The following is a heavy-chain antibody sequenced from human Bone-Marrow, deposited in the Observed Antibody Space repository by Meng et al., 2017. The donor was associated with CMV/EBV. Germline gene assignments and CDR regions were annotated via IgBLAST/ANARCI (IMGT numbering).Heavy chain of an antibody. J-gene: IGHJ4*02. CDR3: ARAVRRDCTNGVCYIDY. D-gene: IGHD2-8*01. CDR2: ISYDGSNK. CDR1: GFTSSSYA. V-gene: IGHV3-30-3*01. Sequence: GESLKIYCAAPGFTSSSYALHWVRQAPGKGLEWVAVISYDGSNKYYPDSVKGRFTIYRDNSKITLYLQMNNLRAEDTAVYYCARAVRRDCTNGVCYIDYWGQGTLVTVSS.